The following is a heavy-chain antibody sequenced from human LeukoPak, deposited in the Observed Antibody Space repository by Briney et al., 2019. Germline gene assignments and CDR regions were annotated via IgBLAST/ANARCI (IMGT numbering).Heavy chain of an antibody. CDR1: GYSISSGYY. V-gene: IGHV4-38-2*02. D-gene: IGHD1-26*01. CDR3: ATYSGSYSFDY. J-gene: IGHJ4*02. CDR2: IYHSGST. Sequence: SETLSLICTVSGYSISSGYYWGWIRQPPGKGLEWIGSIYHSGSTYYNPSLKSRVTISVDTSKNQFSLKLSSVTAADTAVYYCATYSGSYSFDYWGQGTLVPVSS.